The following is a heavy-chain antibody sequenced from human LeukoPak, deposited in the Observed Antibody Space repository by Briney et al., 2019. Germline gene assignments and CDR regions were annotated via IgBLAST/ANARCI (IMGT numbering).Heavy chain of an antibody. Sequence: PGGSLRLPCTASGFTFSNYWMNWFRQAPGKGLEWVANIKRDGSERYYVDSVRGRFTISRDNAKNSLYLQMNNLRVEDTAVYYCEGGVTWGQGSMVTVSP. CDR3: EGGVT. CDR1: GFTFSNYW. V-gene: IGHV3-7*01. CDR2: IKRDGSER. D-gene: IGHD5/OR15-5a*01. J-gene: IGHJ3*01.